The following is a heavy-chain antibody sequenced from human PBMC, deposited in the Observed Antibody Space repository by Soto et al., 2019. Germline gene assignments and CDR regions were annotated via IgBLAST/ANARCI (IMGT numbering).Heavy chain of an antibody. CDR2: ISGSGGST. V-gene: IGHV3-23*01. CDR1: GFTFSSYA. Sequence: EVQLLESGGGLVQPGGSLRLSCAASGFTFSSYAMSWVRQAPGKGLEWVSAISGSGGSTYYADSVKGRFTISRDNSKNTLYLQMNSLRAVATAVYYCAKLPDYDFWSGYYIFDYWGQGTLVTVSS. D-gene: IGHD3-3*01. J-gene: IGHJ4*02. CDR3: AKLPDYDFWSGYYIFDY.